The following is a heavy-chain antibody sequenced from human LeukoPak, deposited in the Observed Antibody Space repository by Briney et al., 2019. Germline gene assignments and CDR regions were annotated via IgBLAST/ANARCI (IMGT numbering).Heavy chain of an antibody. J-gene: IGHJ6*02. CDR2: IYPGDSDT. Sequence: GESLKISCKGSGYSFTSYWIGWVRQMPGKGLEWMGIIYPGDSDTRYSPSFQGQVTISADKSISTAYLQWSSLKASDTAMYYCATAVEIAVAGRYYYYGMDVWGQGTTVTVSS. D-gene: IGHD6-19*01. CDR1: GYSFTSYW. V-gene: IGHV5-51*01. CDR3: ATAVEIAVAGRYYYYGMDV.